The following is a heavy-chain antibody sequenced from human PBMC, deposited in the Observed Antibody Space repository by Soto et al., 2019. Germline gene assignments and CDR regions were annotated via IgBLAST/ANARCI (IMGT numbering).Heavy chain of an antibody. V-gene: IGHV1-2*04. Sequence: QVQLVQSGAEVKKPGASVKVSCKASGYTFTGYYMHWVRQAPGQGLEWMGWINPNSGGTNYAQKVQGWVTMTRDTSISTAYMELSRLRSDDTAVYYCARGVGYLEHDAFDIWGQGTMVTVSS. CDR1: GYTFTGYY. D-gene: IGHD1-20*01. J-gene: IGHJ3*02. CDR3: ARGVGYLEHDAFDI. CDR2: INPNSGGT.